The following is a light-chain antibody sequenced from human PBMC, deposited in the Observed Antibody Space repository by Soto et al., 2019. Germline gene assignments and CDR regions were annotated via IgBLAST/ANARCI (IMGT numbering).Light chain of an antibody. CDR1: QSVSSSS. Sequence: EIVLTQSPGTLSLSPGERATLSCRASQSVSSSSLAWYQQKPGQAPSLLIYGASSRATGIPDRFSGSGSGTDFTLTISRLEPEDFAVYYCQQYGSSPPYTFGQGTKLEIK. CDR2: GAS. J-gene: IGKJ2*01. V-gene: IGKV3-20*01. CDR3: QQYGSSPPYT.